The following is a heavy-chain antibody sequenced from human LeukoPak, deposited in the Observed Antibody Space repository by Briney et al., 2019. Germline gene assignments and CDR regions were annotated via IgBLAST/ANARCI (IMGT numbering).Heavy chain of an antibody. J-gene: IGHJ4*02. CDR2: INPSGGST. D-gene: IGHD3-10*01. V-gene: IGHV1-46*01. Sequence: GASVKVSCKASGYTFTTYYMHWVRQAPGQGLEWMGTINPSGGSTTYAQKFQGRVTMTRDTSTSTFYMELNSLRSEDSAVYYYARDFDYFGSGSYEDYWGQGTLVTVSS. CDR1: GYTFTTYY. CDR3: ARDFDYFGSGSYEDY.